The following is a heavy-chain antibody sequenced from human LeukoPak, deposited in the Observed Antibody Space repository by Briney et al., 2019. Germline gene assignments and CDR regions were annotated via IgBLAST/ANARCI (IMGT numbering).Heavy chain of an antibody. CDR2: IYYSGST. CDR1: GGSISSHY. Sequence: SETLSLTCTVSGGSISSHYWSWIRQPPGKGLEWIGYIYYSGSTNFNPSLKSRVTISVDTSKNQFSLKLSSVTAADTAVYYCARVPTYYYDSSGPYYFDYWGQGTLVTVSS. J-gene: IGHJ4*02. D-gene: IGHD3-22*01. CDR3: ARVPTYYYDSSGPYYFDY. V-gene: IGHV4-59*11.